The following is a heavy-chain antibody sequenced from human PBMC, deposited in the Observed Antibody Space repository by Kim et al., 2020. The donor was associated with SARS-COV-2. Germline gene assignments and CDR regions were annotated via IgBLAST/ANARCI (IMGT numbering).Heavy chain of an antibody. D-gene: IGHD3-9*01. Sequence: GGSLRLSCAASGFTFGDYWMHWFRQVPGKGLVWVSRTDGSGTNTGDAAAVEGRFTISRDNPKNTLHLQMNTLRVEDTAIYYCVRDKPQTGYGFVDWGQG. V-gene: IGHV3-74*01. J-gene: IGHJ4*02. CDR3: VRDKPQTGYGFVD. CDR1: GFTFGDYW. CDR2: TDGSGTNT.